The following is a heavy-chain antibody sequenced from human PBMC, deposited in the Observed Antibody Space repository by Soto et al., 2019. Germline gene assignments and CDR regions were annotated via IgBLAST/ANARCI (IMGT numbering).Heavy chain of an antibody. J-gene: IGHJ3*02. CDR1: GFTFDDYA. Sequence: EVQLVESGGGLVQPGRSLRLSCAASGFTFDDYAMHWVRQAPGKGLEWVSGISWNSGSIGYADSVKGRFTISRDNAKNSLYLQMNSLRAEDTALYYCAKDAPAAHPGGDAFDIWGQGTMVTVSS. CDR2: ISWNSGSI. D-gene: IGHD2-2*01. CDR3: AKDAPAAHPGGDAFDI. V-gene: IGHV3-9*01.